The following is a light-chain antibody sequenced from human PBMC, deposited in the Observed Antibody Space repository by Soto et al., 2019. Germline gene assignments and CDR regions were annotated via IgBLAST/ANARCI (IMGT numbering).Light chain of an antibody. CDR1: QSVRTN. CDR3: QQYGISGP. J-gene: IGKJ1*01. V-gene: IGKV3-20*01. Sequence: VAKYPKTVSAPPGENITLSCGASQSVRTNLAWYQQKPGQAPRLLIYGASNRATGIPDRFSGSGSGTDFTLTISRLEPEDFAVYYCQQYGISGPFAQGTKVDI. CDR2: GAS.